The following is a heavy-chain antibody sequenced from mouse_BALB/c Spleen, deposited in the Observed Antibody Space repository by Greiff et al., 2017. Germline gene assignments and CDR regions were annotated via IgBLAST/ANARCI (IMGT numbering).Heavy chain of an antibody. CDR1: GYSITSDYA. CDR2: ISYSGST. J-gene: IGHJ1*01. CDR3: ARRGFYYGSSGYFDV. Sequence: EVQLQESGPGLVKPSQSLSLTCTVTGYSITSDYAWNWIRQFPGNKLEWMGYISYSGSTSYNPSLKSRISITRDTSKNQFFLQLNSVTTEDTATYYCARRGFYYGSSGYFDVWGAGTTVTVSS. V-gene: IGHV3-2*02. D-gene: IGHD1-1*01.